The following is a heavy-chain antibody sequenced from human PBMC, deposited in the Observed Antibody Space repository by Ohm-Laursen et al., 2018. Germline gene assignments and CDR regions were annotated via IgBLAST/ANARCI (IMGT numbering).Heavy chain of an antibody. CDR1: DSLSALS. D-gene: IGHD1-1*01. J-gene: IGHJ4*02. CDR3: ATGHDLEGHES. CDR2: FAPGDGAP. V-gene: IGHV1-24*01. Sequence: SVKASCQVSDSLSALSIHWARQGPGQGLEWMGTFAPGDGAPLYAEKFEDRLSVTEDTSTDTASMELTSLTFEDTAVYYCATGHDLEGHESWGQGTLVTVSS.